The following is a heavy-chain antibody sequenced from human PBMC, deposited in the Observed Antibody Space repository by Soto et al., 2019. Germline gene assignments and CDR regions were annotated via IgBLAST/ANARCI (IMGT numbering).Heavy chain of an antibody. Sequence: SETLSLTCTVSGGSVSSGDFYWSWIRQPPGKGLEWIGYIYYNGSTNYNPSLKGRVTISSDTSKNQFSLRLFSVTAADTAVYYCAREGSSSWNWFDPWGQGTLVTVSS. CDR1: GGSVSSGDFY. D-gene: IGHD6-13*01. CDR2: IYYNGST. J-gene: IGHJ5*02. CDR3: AREGSSSWNWFDP. V-gene: IGHV4-61*08.